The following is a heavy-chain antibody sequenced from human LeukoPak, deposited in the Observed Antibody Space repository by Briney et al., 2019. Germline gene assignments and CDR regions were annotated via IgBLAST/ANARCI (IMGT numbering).Heavy chain of an antibody. V-gene: IGHV6-1*01. CDR2: TYYRSKWFF. J-gene: IGHJ6*02. CDR1: GDSVSSNSAT. CDR3: ARETYTSSWEYYYYYHGMDV. D-gene: IGHD6-13*01. Sequence: SQTLLLTCALSGDSVSSNSATWTWIRQSPSRGLEWLGRTYYRSKWFFDYTVSVKSRISINPDTSKNQFSLQLNSVTPEDTAVYYCARETYTSSWEYYYYYHGMDVWGQGTTVTVSS.